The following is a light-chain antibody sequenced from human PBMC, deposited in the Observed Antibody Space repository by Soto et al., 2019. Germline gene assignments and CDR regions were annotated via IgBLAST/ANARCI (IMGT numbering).Light chain of an antibody. CDR2: GAS. CDR3: QQYESSRT. J-gene: IGKJ1*01. V-gene: IGKV3-20*01. Sequence: EIVLTQSPGTLSLTPGERATLSCRASQSVSSTFLAWYQQKPGQAPKVLIYGASTRATGIPDRFSGSGSGTDFTLTISRLEPEVFAMYYCQQYESSRTFGQGTKVEMK. CDR1: QSVSSTF.